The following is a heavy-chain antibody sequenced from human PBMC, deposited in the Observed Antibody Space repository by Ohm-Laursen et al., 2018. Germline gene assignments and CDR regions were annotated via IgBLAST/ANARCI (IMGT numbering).Heavy chain of an antibody. CDR3: LTEHFREDLNYSPNAYDI. V-gene: IGHV3-33*01. CDR2: IWFDGSTK. D-gene: IGHD5-24*01. Sequence: SSLRLSCAASGFTFNNYAMHWVRQAPGKGLEWVAVIWFDGSTKLYADSVKGRLTISRDNSKNMLFLQMNSLRLEDTAVYYCLTEHFREDLNYSPNAYDIWGQGTMVTVSS. CDR1: GFTFNNYA. J-gene: IGHJ3*02.